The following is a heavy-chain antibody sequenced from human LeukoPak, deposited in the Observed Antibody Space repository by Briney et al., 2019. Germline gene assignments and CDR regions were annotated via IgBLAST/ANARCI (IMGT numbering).Heavy chain of an antibody. Sequence: SETLSLTCTVSGGSISIYYWSWIRQSPGKGLEWIGEISHTEGTRYNPSLESRVTMSVGTSENQLSLKLIFVTAADTAVYYCARIRCGHSGSVCYNHWGLGTLVTVSS. CDR1: GGSISIYY. CDR2: ISHTEGT. D-gene: IGHD3-9*01. V-gene: IGHV4-34*01. CDR3: ARIRCGHSGSVCYNH. J-gene: IGHJ4*02.